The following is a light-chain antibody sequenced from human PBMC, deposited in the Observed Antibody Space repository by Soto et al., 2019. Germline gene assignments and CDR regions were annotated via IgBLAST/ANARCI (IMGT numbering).Light chain of an antibody. CDR1: SSDVGGSDH. CDR2: DVS. V-gene: IGLV2-14*03. J-gene: IGLJ1*01. Sequence: QSVLTQPASVSGSPGQSITVSCTGTSSDVGGSDHVNWYQQHPGKAPKLMIFDVSNRPSGVSTRFSGSKSGNAASLTISGLQAEDEADYYCNSYTSRSTYVFGTGTKLTVL. CDR3: NSYTSRSTYV.